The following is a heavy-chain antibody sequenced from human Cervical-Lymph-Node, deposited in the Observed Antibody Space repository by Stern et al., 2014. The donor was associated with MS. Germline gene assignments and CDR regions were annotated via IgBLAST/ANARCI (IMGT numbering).Heavy chain of an antibody. Sequence: VQLEEPGAEVKKPGASVKVSCKASGYTFTGYYMHWVRQAPGQGLEWMGWINPNSGGTNYAQKFQGWVTMTRDTSISTAYMELSRLRSDDTAVYYCARVGSSSWDPLDYWGQGTLVTVSS. CDR3: ARVGSSSWDPLDY. CDR2: INPNSGGT. J-gene: IGHJ4*02. D-gene: IGHD6-13*01. CDR1: GYTFTGYY. V-gene: IGHV1-2*04.